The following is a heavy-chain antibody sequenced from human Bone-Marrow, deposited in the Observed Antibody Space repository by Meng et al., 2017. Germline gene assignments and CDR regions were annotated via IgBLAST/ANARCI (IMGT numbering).Heavy chain of an antibody. J-gene: IGHJ4*02. D-gene: IGHD4-11*01. CDR2: INHSWST. CDR1: GGSFSEFY. V-gene: IGHV4-34*01. CDR3: ARGPTTMAHDFDY. Sequence: HVQLQQWGAGMLVPSETLSLTCFLSGGSFSEFYWRWIRQPPGKGLEWIGEINHSWSTNYNPSLESRATISVDTSKNNLPLKLSFVTAADSAVYYCARGPTTMAHDFDYWGQGTLVTVSS.